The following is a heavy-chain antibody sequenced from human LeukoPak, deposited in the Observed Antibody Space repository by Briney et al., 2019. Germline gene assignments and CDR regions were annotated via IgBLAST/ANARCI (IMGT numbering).Heavy chain of an antibody. CDR2: IDWDGDK. Sequence: SGPALVKPTQTLTLTCTFSGFSLSTSKMSVSWLRQPPGEALEWLARIDWDGDKYYSTSLKTRLTISKDTSKNQVVLTMTNMDPVDTATYYCARTSIVDTTMHFDYWGQGTLVTVSS. J-gene: IGHJ4*02. CDR3: ARTSIVDTTMHFDY. D-gene: IGHD5-12*01. CDR1: GFSLSTSKMS. V-gene: IGHV2-70*11.